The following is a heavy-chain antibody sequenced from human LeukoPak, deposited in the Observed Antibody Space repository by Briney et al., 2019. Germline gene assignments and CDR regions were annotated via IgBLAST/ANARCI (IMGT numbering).Heavy chain of an antibody. D-gene: IGHD3-3*01. CDR1: GYTSTSYG. V-gene: IGHV1-18*01. CDR2: ISAYNGNT. Sequence: ASVKVSCKASGYTSTSYGISWVRQAPGQGLEWMGWISAYNGNTNYAQKLQGRVTMTTDTSTSTAYMELRSLRSDDTAVYYCAREGYTIFGVVYYGMDVWGQGTTVTVSS. CDR3: AREGYTIFGVVYYGMDV. J-gene: IGHJ6*02.